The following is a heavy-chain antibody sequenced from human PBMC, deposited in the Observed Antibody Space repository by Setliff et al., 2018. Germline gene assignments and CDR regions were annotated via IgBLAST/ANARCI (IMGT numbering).Heavy chain of an antibody. CDR1: GFIFSTYW. J-gene: IGHJ4*02. V-gene: IGHV3-7*01. D-gene: IGHD2-15*01. Sequence: GGSLRLSCAASGFIFSTYWMSWVRQAPGKGLEWVANIKQDGSDKYYVDSVKGRFTISRDNAKNSLYLQMNSLRAEDTAVYYCARSENCYATHCSPYDYWGQGALVTVSS. CDR3: ARSENCYATHCSPYDY. CDR2: IKQDGSDK.